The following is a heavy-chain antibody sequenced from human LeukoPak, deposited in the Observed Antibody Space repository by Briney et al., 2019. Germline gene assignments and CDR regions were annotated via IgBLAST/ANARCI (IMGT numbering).Heavy chain of an antibody. J-gene: IGHJ4*02. CDR3: ARHWRSSSWFQFDY. CDR1: GGSISSYY. D-gene: IGHD6-13*01. CDR2: IYTSGST. V-gene: IGHV4-4*09. Sequence: SETLSLTCIVSGGSISSYYWSWIRQPPGKGLEWIGYIYTSGSTNYNPSLKSRVTISVDTSKNQFSLKLSSVTAADTAVYYCARHWRSSSWFQFDYWGQGTLVTVSS.